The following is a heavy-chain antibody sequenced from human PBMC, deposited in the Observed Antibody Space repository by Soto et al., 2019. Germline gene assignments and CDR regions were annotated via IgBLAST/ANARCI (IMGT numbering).Heavy chain of an antibody. CDR3: ARERFALVVIPAAIFH. V-gene: IGHV3-30-3*01. CDR1: GFTFSSYA. D-gene: IGHD2-2*01. J-gene: IGHJ4*02. CDR2: ISSDGSKK. Sequence: PGGSLRLSCAASGFTFSSYAMHWVRQAPGKGLEWVAVISSDGSKKYNAESVKGRFTISRDNSKNTLYLQMNSLRAEDTAVYYCARERFALVVIPAAIFHWGQGTLVTVSS.